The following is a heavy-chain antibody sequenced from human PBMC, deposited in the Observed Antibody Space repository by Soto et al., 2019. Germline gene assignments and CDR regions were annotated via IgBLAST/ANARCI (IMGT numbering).Heavy chain of an antibody. Sequence: GGSLRLSCAASGFTFSSYAMSWVRQAPGKGLEWVSAISGSGGSTYYADSVKGRFTISRDNSKNTLYLQMNSLRAEDTAVYYCAKLMVVAATDRDAFDIWGQGTMVTVSS. J-gene: IGHJ3*02. CDR1: GFTFSSYA. CDR2: ISGSGGST. D-gene: IGHD2-15*01. CDR3: AKLMVVAATDRDAFDI. V-gene: IGHV3-23*01.